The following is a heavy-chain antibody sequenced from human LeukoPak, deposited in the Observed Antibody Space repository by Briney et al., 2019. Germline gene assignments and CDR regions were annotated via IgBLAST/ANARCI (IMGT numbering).Heavy chain of an antibody. J-gene: IGHJ4*02. CDR3: ARVRRDGYNLIDY. V-gene: IGHV4-34*01. D-gene: IGHD5-24*01. CDR2: INHSGST. CDR1: GGSFSGYY. Sequence: SETLSRTCAVYGGSFSGYYWSWIRQPPGKGLEWIGEINHSGSTNYNPSLKSRVTISVDTSKNQFSLKLSSVTAADTAVYYCARVRRDGYNLIDYWGQGTLVTVSS.